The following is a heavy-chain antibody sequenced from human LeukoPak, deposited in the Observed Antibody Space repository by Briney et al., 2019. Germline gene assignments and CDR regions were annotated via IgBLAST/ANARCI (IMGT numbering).Heavy chain of an antibody. CDR3: ARGGNWKEKAFDI. V-gene: IGHV1-18*01. Sequence: RASVKVSCKASGYTFSSYDINWVRQAPGQGLEWMGRISAYNGNTNFAQKLQGRVTMTTDTSISTAYMELSRLRSDDTAVYYCARGGNWKEKAFDIWGQGTMLTVSS. J-gene: IGHJ3*02. CDR1: GYTFSSYD. CDR2: ISAYNGNT. D-gene: IGHD1-20*01.